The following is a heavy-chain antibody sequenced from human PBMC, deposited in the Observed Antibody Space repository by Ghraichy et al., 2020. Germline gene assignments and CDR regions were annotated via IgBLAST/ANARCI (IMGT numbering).Heavy chain of an antibody. V-gene: IGHV4-4*07. J-gene: IGHJ6*02. CDR3: ARDAYCSGGSCYDRRYYYYGMDV. CDR2: IYTSGST. D-gene: IGHD2-15*01. Sequence: SETLSLTCTVSGGSISSYYWSWIRQPAGKGLEWIGRIYTSGSTNYNPSLKSRVTMSVDTSKNQFSLKLSSVTAADTAVYYCARDAYCSGGSCYDRRYYYYGMDVWGQGTTVTVSS. CDR1: GGSISSYY.